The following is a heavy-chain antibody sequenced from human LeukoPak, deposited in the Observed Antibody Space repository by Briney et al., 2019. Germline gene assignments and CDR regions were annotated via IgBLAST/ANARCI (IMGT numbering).Heavy chain of an antibody. V-gene: IGHV3-11*04. D-gene: IGHD2-15*01. J-gene: IGHJ4*02. CDR1: GFTFSDYY. CDR3: ARDRRYCSGATCQGFDY. Sequence: PGGSLRLSCAASGFTFSDYYMSWIRQAPGKGLEWVSYISPSGNTIYYADSVKGRFTISRDNAKSSLFLQMNSLRVGDTALYYCARDRRYCSGATCQGFDYWGQGTLVTVSS. CDR2: ISPSGNTI.